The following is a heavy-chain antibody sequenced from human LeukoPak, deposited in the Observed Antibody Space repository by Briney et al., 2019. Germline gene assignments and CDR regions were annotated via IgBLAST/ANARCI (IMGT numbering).Heavy chain of an antibody. CDR3: ARCHSSGWYFYYYGMDV. CDR2: IYTSGST. CDR1: GGSMSSGSYC. Sequence: SQTLSLTCTVSGGSMSSGSYCWSWIRQPAGKGLEWIGRIYTSGSTNDNPSLKSRVTISVDTSKNQFSLKLSSVTAADTAVYYCARCHSSGWYFYYYGMDVWGQGTTVTVSS. D-gene: IGHD6-19*01. J-gene: IGHJ6*02. V-gene: IGHV4-61*02.